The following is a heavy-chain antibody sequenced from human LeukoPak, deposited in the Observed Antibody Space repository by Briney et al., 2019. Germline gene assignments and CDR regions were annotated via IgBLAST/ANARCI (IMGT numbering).Heavy chain of an antibody. Sequence: SVKASCKASGGTFSSYAISWVRQAPGQGLEWMGGIIPIFGTANYAQKFQGRVTITTDESTSTAYMELSSLRSEDTAVYYCASQVTDMMVRGVILLEFDYWGQGTLVTVSS. D-gene: IGHD3-10*01. CDR3: ASQVTDMMVRGVILLEFDY. CDR2: IIPIFGTA. V-gene: IGHV1-69*05. J-gene: IGHJ4*02. CDR1: GGTFSSYA.